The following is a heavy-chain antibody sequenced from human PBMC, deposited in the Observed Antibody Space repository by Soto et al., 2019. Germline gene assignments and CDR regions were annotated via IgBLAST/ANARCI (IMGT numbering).Heavy chain of an antibody. J-gene: IGHJ5*02. CDR2: MNPNSGNT. D-gene: IGHD3-10*01. Sequence: QVKLVQSGAEVKKPGASVKVSCKASGYTFTSYDINWVRQATGQVREWMGWMNPNSGNTGYAQKFQGRVAMTRNTCISTAYVELSSLRSEDTAVYYCARQPGENWFEPWGEGTLVTVSS. CDR1: GYTFTSYD. V-gene: IGHV1-8*01. CDR3: ARQPGENWFEP.